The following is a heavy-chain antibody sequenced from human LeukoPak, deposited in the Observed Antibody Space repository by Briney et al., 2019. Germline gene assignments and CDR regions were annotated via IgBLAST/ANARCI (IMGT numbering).Heavy chain of an antibody. CDR2: ISSSSFFI. D-gene: IGHD3-22*01. Sequence: GGSLRLSCVASGFTFSTYTMNWVRQAPGKGLEWVSSISSSSFFISYADSVKGRFTISRDNAKNSLYLRMKSLRAEDTAVYYCARDSLTMIVGRQKRGLDYWGQGTLVTVSS. CDR3: ARDSLTMIVGRQKRGLDY. J-gene: IGHJ4*02. CDR1: GFTFSTYT. V-gene: IGHV3-21*01.